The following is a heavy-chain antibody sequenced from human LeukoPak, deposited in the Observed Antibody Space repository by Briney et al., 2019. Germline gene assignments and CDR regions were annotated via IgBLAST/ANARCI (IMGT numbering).Heavy chain of an antibody. Sequence: GGSLRLSCAASGFTFSRYEMNWVRQAPGKGLEWVSYISSSGSTIYYADSVKGRFTISRDNAKNSLYLQMNSLRGEDMAVYYCARGCSGGSCYDCWGQGTLVTVSS. CDR1: GFTFSRYE. J-gene: IGHJ4*02. CDR2: ISSSGSTI. V-gene: IGHV3-48*03. CDR3: ARGCSGGSCYDC. D-gene: IGHD2-15*01.